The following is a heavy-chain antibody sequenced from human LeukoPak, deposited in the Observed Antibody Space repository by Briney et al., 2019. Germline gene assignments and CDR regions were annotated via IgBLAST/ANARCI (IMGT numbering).Heavy chain of an antibody. Sequence: KFSKKASGSRFTSYWIGGVRPMPGKRLEWMGIIYPGDADTRYSQSFQGQATISADKSISTAYLQWSSLKASDTAMYYCASPLALVHAFGIWGQGTMVTVSS. CDR1: GSRFTSYW. V-gene: IGHV5-51*01. CDR3: ASPLALVHAFGI. J-gene: IGHJ3*02. D-gene: IGHD2-8*02. CDR2: IYPGDADT.